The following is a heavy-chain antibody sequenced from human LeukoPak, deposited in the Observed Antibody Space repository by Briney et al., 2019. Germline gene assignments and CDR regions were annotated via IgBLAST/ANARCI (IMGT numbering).Heavy chain of an antibody. CDR2: ITGGSRST. CDR1: GFTFSSYA. J-gene: IGHJ4*02. CDR3: AKDTPLTAYSPGWSGNSFDS. Sequence: GGSLRLSCAASGFTFSSYAMSWVRQAPGKGLEWVSTITGGSRSTYYADSVRGRFTISRDNSKNTLYLQMNSLTAEDTAVYYCAKDTPLTAYSPGWSGNSFDSWGQGTLVTVSS. V-gene: IGHV3-23*01. D-gene: IGHD6-19*01.